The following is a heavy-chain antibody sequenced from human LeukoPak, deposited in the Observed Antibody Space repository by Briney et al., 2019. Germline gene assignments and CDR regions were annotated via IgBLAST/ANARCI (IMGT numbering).Heavy chain of an antibody. D-gene: IGHD3-22*01. Sequence: GASVKVSCKASGYTFTGYYMHWVRQAPGQGLEWMGWINPNSGCTNYAQKLQGRVTMTTDTSTSTAYMELRSLRSDDTAVYYCARVYYYDSSGYYPGAFDIWGQGTMVTVSS. CDR3: ARVYYYDSSGYYPGAFDI. J-gene: IGHJ3*02. V-gene: IGHV1-2*02. CDR2: INPNSGCT. CDR1: GYTFTGYY.